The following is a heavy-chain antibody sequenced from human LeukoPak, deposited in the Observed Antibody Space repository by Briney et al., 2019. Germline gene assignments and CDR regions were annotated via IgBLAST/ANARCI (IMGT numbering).Heavy chain of an antibody. CDR2: IKQDGSEK. CDR1: GFTFSRFW. V-gene: IGHV3-7*03. Sequence: PGGSLRLSCAASGFTFSRFWMSWVRQAPGKGLEWVANIKQDGSEKYYVESVKGRFTISRDNAQNSLYLQMNSLRAEDTAVYYCAREAVTTCFDYWGQGTLVTVSS. D-gene: IGHD4-17*01. CDR3: AREAVTTCFDY. J-gene: IGHJ4*02.